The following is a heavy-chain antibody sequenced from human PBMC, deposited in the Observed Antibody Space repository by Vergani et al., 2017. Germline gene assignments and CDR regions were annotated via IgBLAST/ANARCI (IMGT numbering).Heavy chain of an antibody. D-gene: IGHD1-26*01. V-gene: IGHV4-39*01. Sequence: QLQLQESGPGLVKPSETLSLTCTVSGGSISSSSYYWGWIRQPPGKGLEWIGSIYYSGSTYYNPSLKSRVTISVDTSKNQFSLKLSSVTAADTAVYCCASPRSTHWYFDLWGRGTLVTVSS. CDR3: ASPRSTHWYFDL. J-gene: IGHJ2*01. CDR2: IYYSGST. CDR1: GGSISSSSYY.